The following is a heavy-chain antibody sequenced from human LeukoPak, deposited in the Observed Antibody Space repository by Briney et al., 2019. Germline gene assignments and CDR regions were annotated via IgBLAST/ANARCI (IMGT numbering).Heavy chain of an antibody. CDR1: GDSISNSDYY. CDR2: INHSGST. Sequence: SETLSLTCTVSGDSISNSDYYWGWIRRPPGKGLEWSGEINHSGSTNYNPSLKSRVTISVDTSKNQFSLKLSSVTAADTAVYYCARLTLAIVATTPYWYFDLWGRGTLVTVSS. CDR3: ARLTLAIVATTPYWYFDL. V-gene: IGHV4-39*07. J-gene: IGHJ2*01. D-gene: IGHD5-12*01.